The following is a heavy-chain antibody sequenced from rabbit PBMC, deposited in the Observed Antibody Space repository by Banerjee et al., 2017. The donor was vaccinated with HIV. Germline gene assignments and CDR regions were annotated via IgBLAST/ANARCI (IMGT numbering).Heavy chain of an antibody. CDR2: IYTSSSGNT. CDR1: GFSFSSSYY. V-gene: IGHV1S40*01. CDR3: ARGLDIVYFNL. J-gene: IGHJ4*01. Sequence: QSLEESGGDLVKPGASLTLTCTASGFSFSSSYYMCWVRQAPGKGLECIGCIYTSSSGNTYYASWAKGRFTISKTSSTTVTLQLNSLTAADTATYFCARGLDIVYFNLWGPGTLVTVS.